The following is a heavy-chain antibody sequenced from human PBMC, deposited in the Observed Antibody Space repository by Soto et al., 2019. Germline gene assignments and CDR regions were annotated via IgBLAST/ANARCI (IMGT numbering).Heavy chain of an antibody. D-gene: IGHD2-21*02. V-gene: IGHV3-7*03. J-gene: IGHJ6*02. CDR1: GFTFSSYW. Sequence: EVQLVESGGGLVQPGGSLRLSCAASGFTFSSYWMSWVRQAPGKGLEWVANIKQDGSEKYYVDSVKGRCTITRDNAKNSLYLQRNSLRAEVTAVYYCARAGSGNSPYYYYGMDVWGQGTTVTVSS. CDR3: ARAGSGNSPYYYYGMDV. CDR2: IKQDGSEK.